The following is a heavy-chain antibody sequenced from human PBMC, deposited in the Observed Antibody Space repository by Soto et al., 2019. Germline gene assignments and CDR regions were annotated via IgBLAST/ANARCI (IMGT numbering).Heavy chain of an antibody. CDR3: ATLGNDYYYGMDV. Sequence: QLQLQESGPGLVKPSETLSLTCTVSGGSISSSSYYWGWIRQPPGKGLEWIGSIYYSGSTYYNPSLKSRVTISVDTSKNQFSLKLSSVTAADTAVYYCATLGNDYYYGMDVWGQGTTVTVSS. J-gene: IGHJ6*02. CDR1: GGSISSSSYY. CDR2: IYYSGST. V-gene: IGHV4-39*01.